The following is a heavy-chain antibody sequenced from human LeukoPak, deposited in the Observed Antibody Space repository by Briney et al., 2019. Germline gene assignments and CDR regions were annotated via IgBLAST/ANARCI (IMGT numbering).Heavy chain of an antibody. V-gene: IGHV3-7*03. J-gene: IGHJ4*02. CDR2: IKQDGSEK. CDR3: ARVQQWLAGFDY. Sequence: GGSLRLSCAASGFTFRNYWMSWVRQAPGKGLEWVANIKQDGSEKYYVDSVKGRFTISRDNAKNSLYLQMNSLRAEDTAVYYCARVQQWLAGFDYWGQGTLVTVSS. CDR1: GFTFRNYW. D-gene: IGHD6-19*01.